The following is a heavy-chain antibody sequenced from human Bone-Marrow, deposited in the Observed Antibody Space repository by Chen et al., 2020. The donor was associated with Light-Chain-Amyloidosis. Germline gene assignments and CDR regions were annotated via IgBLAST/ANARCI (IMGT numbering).Heavy chain of an antibody. Sequence: QVQLQESGPGLVRPSQTLSLTCTVSGVSISSAGYYWSWIRQHPGKGLEWIGHIFYSGSTYANPSLKSRVAISVDTSKNQFSLXXXXXXAADTAVYYCARADASYYYYGMDVWGQGTTVTVSS. V-gene: IGHV4-31*03. CDR2: IFYSGST. CDR3: ARADASYYYYGMDV. J-gene: IGHJ6*02. CDR1: GVSISSAGYY.